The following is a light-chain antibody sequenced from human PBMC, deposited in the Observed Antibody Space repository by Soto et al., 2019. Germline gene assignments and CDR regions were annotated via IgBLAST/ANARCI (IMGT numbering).Light chain of an antibody. V-gene: IGLV3-12*02. CDR1: XXXXXX. J-gene: IGLJ3*02. Sequence: SYELTQPHSVSXATXXXXRITXXXXXXXXXXXXWYQQXXXXXPVLVIXNDTSRPSGIFERXSGSNPGSTATLTITRIEAGDEADHFCQVWDTXGDHPEVFGGGTKLTVL. CDR2: NDT. CDR3: QVWDTXGDHPEV.